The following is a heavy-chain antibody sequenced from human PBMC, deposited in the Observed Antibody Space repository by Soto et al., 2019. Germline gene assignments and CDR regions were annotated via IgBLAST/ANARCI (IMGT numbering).Heavy chain of an antibody. J-gene: IGHJ6*02. V-gene: IGHV1-69*01. CDR1: GGSFSRYA. CDR2: ILPIFSKA. Sequence: VKGYCKTVGGSFSRYASSWGRQTPGQGLEWMVGILPIFSKANFAQKFPGRVTIPADESTSTAYMELSSLRSEDTAVYYCARAEFRFFAPPPTSPYCYGMDVWGQGTAVPVSS. D-gene: IGHD3-3*01. CDR3: ARAEFRFFAPPPTSPYCYGMDV.